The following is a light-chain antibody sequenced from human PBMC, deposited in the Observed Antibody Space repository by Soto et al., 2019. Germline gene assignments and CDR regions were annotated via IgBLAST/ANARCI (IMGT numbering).Light chain of an antibody. J-gene: IGKJ4*01. CDR2: GAS. CDR3: QHYDDSPQVP. Sequence: IVLTQSPGTLSLSPGERATLSCRASQSVTGRYLAWYQQKPGQAPRLVIYGASDRATGIPARFSGSGSGTDFTLTISRLEPEDFAVYYCQHYDDSPQVPFGGGTRVEIK. CDR1: QSVTGRY. V-gene: IGKV3-20*01.